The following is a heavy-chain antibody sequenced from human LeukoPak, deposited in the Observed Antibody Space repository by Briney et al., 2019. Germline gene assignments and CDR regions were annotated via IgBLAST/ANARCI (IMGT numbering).Heavy chain of an antibody. V-gene: IGHV1-2*02. CDR2: INPNSGGT. Sequence: ASVKVSCKASGYTFTGYYIHWVRQAPGQGLEWMGWINPNSGGTNYAQKFQGRVTMTRDTSISTAYMELSRLRSGDTAVYYCAREAWSVAGIESIEHFDYWGQGTLVTASS. J-gene: IGHJ4*02. CDR3: AREAWSVAGIESIEHFDY. D-gene: IGHD6-19*01. CDR1: GYTFTGYY.